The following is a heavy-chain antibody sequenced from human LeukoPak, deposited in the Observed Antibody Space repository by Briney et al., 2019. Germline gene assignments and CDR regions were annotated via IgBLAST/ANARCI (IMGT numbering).Heavy chain of an antibody. J-gene: IGHJ4*02. V-gene: IGHV1-8*03. CDR3: ARGLTVRGVWPY. CDR1: GYTFTSYD. CDR2: MNPNSGNT. D-gene: IGHD3-10*01. Sequence: GASVKVSCKASGYTFTSYDINWVRQATGQGLEWMGWMNPNSGNTGYAQKFQGRATITRNTSISTAYMELSSLRSEDTAVYYCARGLTVRGVWPYWGQGTLVTVSS.